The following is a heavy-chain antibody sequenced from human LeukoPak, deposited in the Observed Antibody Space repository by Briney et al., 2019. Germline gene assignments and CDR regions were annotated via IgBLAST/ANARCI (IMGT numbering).Heavy chain of an antibody. Sequence: ASVKVSCKASGYTFTSYGISWVRQAPGQGLERMGWISAYNGNTNYAQKLQGRVTMTTDTSTSTAYMELRSLRSDDTAVYYCARTPGLLRFLEWLPRGMDVWGKGTTVTVSS. CDR2: ISAYNGNT. J-gene: IGHJ6*03. D-gene: IGHD3-3*01. CDR1: GYTFTSYG. CDR3: ARTPGLLRFLEWLPRGMDV. V-gene: IGHV1-18*01.